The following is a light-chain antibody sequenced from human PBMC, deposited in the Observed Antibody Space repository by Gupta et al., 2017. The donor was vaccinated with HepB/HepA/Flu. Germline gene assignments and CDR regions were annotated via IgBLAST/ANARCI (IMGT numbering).Light chain of an antibody. V-gene: IGLV1-51*02. CDR2: ENN. CDR3: GTWESSRSAGVV. Sequence: QSVLTQPPSVSAAPGHRVTTSCSGSSANIGNNNVSRCPQLPGTSPNLLLYENNKRLSGGPDGVSDSQSGTSATLGITGLQAGDEADYYCGTWESSRSAGVVFGGGTKLTVL. CDR1: SANIGNNN. J-gene: IGLJ2*01.